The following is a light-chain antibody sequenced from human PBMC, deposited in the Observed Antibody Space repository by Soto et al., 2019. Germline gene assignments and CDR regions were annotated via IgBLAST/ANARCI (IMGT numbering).Light chain of an antibody. CDR2: AAS. CDR1: QGISTY. J-gene: IGKJ1*01. Sequence: DIKMTQSPSSLSASVGDRVTITCRASQGISTYLNWYQQKPGKAPKVLIYAASSLQSGVPSRFSGSGSETEFTLTISSLQPDDFATYYCQHYNSYSEAFGQGTKVDIK. V-gene: IGKV1-16*01. CDR3: QHYNSYSEA.